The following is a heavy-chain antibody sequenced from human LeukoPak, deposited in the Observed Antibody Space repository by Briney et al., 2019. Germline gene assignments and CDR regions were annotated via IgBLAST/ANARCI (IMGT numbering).Heavy chain of an antibody. Sequence: GGSLRLSCAASGFTFSDSYMTWIRQAPGKGLEWVSYISNSGSSIYYADSVKGRFTTSRDNAKSSLYLQMNSLRAEDTAVYYCASRDTAMVHDYWGQGTLVTVSS. CDR2: ISNSGSSI. CDR1: GFTFSDSY. J-gene: IGHJ4*02. CDR3: ASRDTAMVHDY. D-gene: IGHD5-18*01. V-gene: IGHV3-11*01.